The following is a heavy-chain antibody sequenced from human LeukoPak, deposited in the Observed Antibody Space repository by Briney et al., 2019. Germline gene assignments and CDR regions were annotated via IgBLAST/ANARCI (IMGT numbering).Heavy chain of an antibody. Sequence: SETLSLTCTVSGGSFSNWSWIRQPPGKGLEWIGYMSYSGSTKYSPSLKSRVAISVDTSKNQFSLKMTSVTAADTAVYYCARTRYLELYDFLGRVVTPDFDYWGQGTLVTVSS. D-gene: IGHD3-3*01. V-gene: IGHV4-59*01. J-gene: IGHJ4*02. CDR3: ARTRYLELYDFLGRVVTPDFDY. CDR1: GGSFSN. CDR2: MSYSGST.